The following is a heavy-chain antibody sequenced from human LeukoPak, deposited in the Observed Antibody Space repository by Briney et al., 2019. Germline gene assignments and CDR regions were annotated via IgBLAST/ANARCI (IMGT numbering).Heavy chain of an antibody. CDR1: GFSVSDKY. CDR3: ARGPHGLQLWHYFDY. V-gene: IGHV3-66*02. CDR2: IYSGGST. D-gene: IGHD5-18*01. Sequence: GGSLRLSCAASGFSVSDKYMTWVRQAPGKGLEWLSIIYSGGSTFYADSVKGRFTISRDTSKNTVYLEMNSLGLDDTAVYYCARGPHGLQLWHYFDYWGLGTLVTVSS. J-gene: IGHJ4*02.